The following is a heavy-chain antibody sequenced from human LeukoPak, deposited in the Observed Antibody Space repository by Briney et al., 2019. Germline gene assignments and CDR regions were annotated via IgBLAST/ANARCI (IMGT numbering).Heavy chain of an antibody. CDR1: GYTYSTSA. CDR3: ARVGMWSGELHNWFDP. D-gene: IGHD3-10*01. V-gene: IGHV1-18*01. CDR2: INSFRGNT. Sequence: ASVNVSCEASGYTYSTSAITWVRQAPGQGLEWMGWINSFRGNTHYAQKFQGRVTMTTDTSTTTAYMELRSLRTDDTAVYYCARVGMWSGELHNWFDPWGQGTLVTVSS. J-gene: IGHJ5*02.